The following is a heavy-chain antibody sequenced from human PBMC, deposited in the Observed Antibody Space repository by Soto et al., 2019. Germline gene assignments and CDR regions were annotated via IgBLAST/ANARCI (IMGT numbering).Heavy chain of an antibody. V-gene: IGHV4-59*04. D-gene: IGHD3-22*01. Sequence: SETLSLTCTVSGGSISSYYWSWIRQPPGKGLEWIANIYYSGTTYCNPSLKSRVAISVDTSKNRFSLKLSSVTAADTAIYYCARSYSGYYDWFDPWGQGTLVTVSS. CDR3: ARSYSGYYDWFDP. J-gene: IGHJ5*02. CDR1: GGSISSYY. CDR2: IYYSGTT.